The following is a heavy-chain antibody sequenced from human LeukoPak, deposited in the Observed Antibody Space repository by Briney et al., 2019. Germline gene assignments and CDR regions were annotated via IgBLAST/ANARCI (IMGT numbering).Heavy chain of an antibody. CDR3: ATVSEY. CDR2: IDHGGTGT. Sequence: GGSLRLSCAASGVTFSNFWRHWVRHVPGKGLVWVSGIDHGGTGTYYADSVQGRFTISRDNAKNTVYLQMNGLRAEDTTVYYCATVSEYWGQGTLVTVSS. J-gene: IGHJ4*02. CDR1: GVTFSNFW. V-gene: IGHV3-74*01.